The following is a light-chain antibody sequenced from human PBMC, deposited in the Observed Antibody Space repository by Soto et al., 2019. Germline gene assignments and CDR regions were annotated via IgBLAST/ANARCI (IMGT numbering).Light chain of an antibody. J-gene: IGKJ4*01. CDR1: QSISSN. V-gene: IGKV3-15*01. CDR2: GAS. Sequence: EIVMTQSPATLSVSPGERATLSCRASQSISSNIAWYQQKPGQAPRLLMYGASTRATSVPARFIGSGSGTEFSLTINSLQFEDFAVYYCQQYNDWPPVTFGGGTKVE. CDR3: QQYNDWPPVT.